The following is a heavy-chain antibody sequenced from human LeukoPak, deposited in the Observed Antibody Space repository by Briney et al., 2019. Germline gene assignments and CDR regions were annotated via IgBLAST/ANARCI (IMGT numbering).Heavy chain of an antibody. Sequence: PSETLSLTCTVSGGSISSSSYYWGWIRQPPGKGLEWIGSIYNSGSTNYNPSLKSRVTISVDTSKNQFSLKLSSVTAADTAVYYCARQSAGSRSYYTQYFDYWGQGTLVTVSS. CDR1: GGSISSSSYY. J-gene: IGHJ4*02. CDR3: ARQSAGSRSYYTQYFDY. V-gene: IGHV4-39*01. CDR2: IYNSGST. D-gene: IGHD3-10*01.